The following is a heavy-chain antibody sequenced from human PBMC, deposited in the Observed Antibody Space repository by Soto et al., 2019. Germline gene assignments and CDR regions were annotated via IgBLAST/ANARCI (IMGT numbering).Heavy chain of an antibody. CDR1: GGTFSSYA. J-gene: IGHJ6*02. CDR3: AXSQGSSTSLEIYYYYYYGMDV. Sequence: QVQLVQSGAEVKKPGSSVKVSCKASGGTFSSYAISWVRQAPGQGLEWMGGIIPISDTTNYAQKFQGRVTITADESTNTAYMELSSLRSEDTAVYYCAXSQGSSTSLEIYYYYYYGMDVWGQGTTVTVSS. D-gene: IGHD2-2*01. V-gene: IGHV1-69*01. CDR2: IIPISDTT.